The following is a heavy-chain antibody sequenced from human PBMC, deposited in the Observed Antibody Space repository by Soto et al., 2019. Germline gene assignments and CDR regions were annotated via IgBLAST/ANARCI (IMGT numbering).Heavy chain of an antibody. V-gene: IGHV3-23*01. D-gene: IGHD6-6*01. CDR1: GFTFSIYA. Sequence: GGSLRLSCAASGFTFSIYAMSLVLQAPGKGLEWVSAISGSGGSTYYADSVKGRFTISRDNSKNTLYLQMNSLRAEDTAVYYCAKETWQLVFDYWGQGTLVTVSS. CDR2: ISGSGGST. J-gene: IGHJ4*02. CDR3: AKETWQLVFDY.